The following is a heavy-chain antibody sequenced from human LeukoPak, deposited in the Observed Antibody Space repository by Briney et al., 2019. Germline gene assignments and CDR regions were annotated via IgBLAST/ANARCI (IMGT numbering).Heavy chain of an antibody. CDR2: IYPGDSDT. Sequence: SLNISCKGSGYSFTSYWIGWVRQMPGKGLEWMGIIYPGDSDTRYSPSFQGQVTISADKSISTAYLQWSSLKASDTAMYYCARRATHGRSRASPVDYWGQGTLVTVSS. CDR3: ARRATHGRSRASPVDY. V-gene: IGHV5-51*01. CDR1: GYSFTSYW. D-gene: IGHD6-6*01. J-gene: IGHJ4*02.